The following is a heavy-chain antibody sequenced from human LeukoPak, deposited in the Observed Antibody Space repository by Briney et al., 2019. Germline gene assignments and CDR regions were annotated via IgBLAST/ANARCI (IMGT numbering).Heavy chain of an antibody. D-gene: IGHD4-17*01. CDR2: INHSGST. CDR3: ASVYGDYGSPASPIDY. V-gene: IGHV4-34*01. CDR1: GGSFSGYC. J-gene: IGHJ4*02. Sequence: PSETLSLTCAVYGGSFSGYCWSWIRQPPGKGLEWIGEINHSGSTNYNPSLKSRVTISVDTSKNQFSLKLSSVTAADTAVYYCASVYGDYGSPASPIDYWGQGTLVTVSS.